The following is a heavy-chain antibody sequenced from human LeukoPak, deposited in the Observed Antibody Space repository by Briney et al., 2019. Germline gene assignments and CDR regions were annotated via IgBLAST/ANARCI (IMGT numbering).Heavy chain of an antibody. CDR1: GGSFSGYY. D-gene: IGHD3-22*01. CDR3: ARLSRYDSSEIY. CDR2: IYHSGST. V-gene: IGHV4-34*01. J-gene: IGHJ4*02. Sequence: SETLSLTCAVYGGSFSGYYWSWIRQPPGKGLEWIGQIYHSGSTTYNPSLKSRVTISVDKSKNQFSLKLNSVTAADTAVYYCARLSRYDSSEIYWGQGTLVTVSS.